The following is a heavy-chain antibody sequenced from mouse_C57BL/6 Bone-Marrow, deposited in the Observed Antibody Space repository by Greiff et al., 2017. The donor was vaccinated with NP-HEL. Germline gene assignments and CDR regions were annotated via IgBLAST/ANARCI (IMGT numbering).Heavy chain of an antibody. CDR1: GFTFSSYG. Sequence: EVKLMESGGDLVKPGGSLKLSCAASGFTFSSYGMSWVRQTPDKRLEWVATISSGGSYTYYPDSVKGRFTISRDNAKNTLYLQMSSLKSEDTAMYYCARQVLYAMDYWGQGTSVTVSS. CDR3: ARQVLYAMDY. V-gene: IGHV5-6*01. J-gene: IGHJ4*01. CDR2: ISSGGSYT.